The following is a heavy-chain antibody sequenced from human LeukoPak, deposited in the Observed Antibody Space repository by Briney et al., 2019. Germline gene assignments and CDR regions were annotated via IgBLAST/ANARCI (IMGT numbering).Heavy chain of an antibody. Sequence: GGSLRLSCVASGLSVSSNYMSWVRQAPGKGLEWVSVIYRDGSSYYAESVKGRFTISRDNSKNTLYIQMNSLRAEDTAVYYCARPMTASQRAYGMDVWGQGTTVTVSS. CDR2: IYRDGSS. CDR3: ARPMTASQRAYGMDV. CDR1: GLSVSSNY. V-gene: IGHV3-66*04. J-gene: IGHJ6*02. D-gene: IGHD2-21*02.